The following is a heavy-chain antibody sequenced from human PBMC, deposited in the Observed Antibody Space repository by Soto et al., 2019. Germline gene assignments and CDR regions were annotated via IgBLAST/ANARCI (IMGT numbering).Heavy chain of an antibody. J-gene: IGHJ4*02. CDR3: ARAPRFSASGTYYFDY. CDR2: IYYSGST. V-gene: IGHV4-30-4*01. Sequence: SETLSLTCTVSGGSISSGDYYWSWIRQPPGKGLEWIGYIYYSGSTYYNPSLKSRVTISVDTSENQFSLKLSSVTAADTAVYYCARAPRFSASGTYYFDYWGQGTLVTVSS. D-gene: IGHD1-7*01. CDR1: GGSISSGDYY.